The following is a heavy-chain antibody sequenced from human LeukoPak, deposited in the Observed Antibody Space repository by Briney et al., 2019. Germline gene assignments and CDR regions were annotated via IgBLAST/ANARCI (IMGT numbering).Heavy chain of an antibody. CDR1: GFTVSSNY. D-gene: IGHD3-22*01. V-gene: IGHV3-53*01. CDR3: AKRYDSSGYLDY. Sequence: QSGGSLRLSCAASGFTVSSNYMSWVRQAPGKGLEWVSVIYSGGSTYYADSVKGRFTSSRDNSKNTLYLQMNSLRAEDTAVYYCAKRYDSSGYLDYWGQGTLVTVSS. CDR2: IYSGGST. J-gene: IGHJ4*02.